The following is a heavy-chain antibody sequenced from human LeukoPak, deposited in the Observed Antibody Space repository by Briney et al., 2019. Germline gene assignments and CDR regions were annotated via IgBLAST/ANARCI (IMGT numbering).Heavy chain of an antibody. Sequence: GASVKVSCKASGYTFTGYYMHWVRQAPGQGLEWMGWINPNSGGTNYAQKFQGRVTMTRDTSISTAYMELSRLRSDDTAVYYCARDWAGEGSSNQLDYWGQGTLVTVSS. D-gene: IGHD2-2*01. V-gene: IGHV1-2*02. CDR2: INPNSGGT. CDR3: ARDWAGEGSSNQLDY. J-gene: IGHJ4*02. CDR1: GYTFTGYY.